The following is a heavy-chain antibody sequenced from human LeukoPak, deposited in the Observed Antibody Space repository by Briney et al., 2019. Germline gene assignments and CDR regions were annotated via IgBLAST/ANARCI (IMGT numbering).Heavy chain of an antibody. Sequence: SQTLSLTCTVSGGSISSGSYYWSWIRQPAGKGLEWIGRVYTSGSTNYNPSLNSRVTISVDTSTTPFSLNLNSVTAADAAVYFCARQGYVLNGGAFDFWGQGTMVTVSS. J-gene: IGHJ3*01. CDR1: GGSISSGSYY. CDR2: VYTSGST. D-gene: IGHD6-13*01. CDR3: ARQGYVLNGGAFDF. V-gene: IGHV4-61*02.